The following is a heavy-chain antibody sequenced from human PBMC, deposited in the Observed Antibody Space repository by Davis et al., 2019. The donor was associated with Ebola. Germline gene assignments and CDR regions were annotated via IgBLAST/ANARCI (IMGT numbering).Heavy chain of an antibody. CDR2: ISGSGGST. J-gene: IGHJ4*02. D-gene: IGHD1-7*01. CDR1: GFTFSSYA. CDR3: AKDSHPFSTGTTHY. Sequence: GSLRLSCAASGFTFSSYAMSWVRQAPGKGLEWVSAISGSGGSTYYADSVKGRFTISRDNSKNTLYLQMNSLRAEDTAVYYCAKDSHPFSTGTTHYWGQGTLVTVSS. V-gene: IGHV3-23*01.